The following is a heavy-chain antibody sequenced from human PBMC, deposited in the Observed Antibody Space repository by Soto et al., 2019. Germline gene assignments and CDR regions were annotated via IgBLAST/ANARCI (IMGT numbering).Heavy chain of an antibody. CDR1: GFSFSSSW. V-gene: IGHV3-74*03. D-gene: IGHD2-21*02. J-gene: IGHJ3*02. CDR3: VRDRRLRGHPFDI. CDR2: ISFDGTAT. Sequence: DVQLVESGGGLVQPGGSLRLSCAASGFSFSSSWMHWVRQAPGEGLVWVSRISFDGTATTSADAVKGRFIISRDNAKNTLFLQMHNLRADDTAMYYCVRDRRLRGHPFDIWGQGTFVSVSS.